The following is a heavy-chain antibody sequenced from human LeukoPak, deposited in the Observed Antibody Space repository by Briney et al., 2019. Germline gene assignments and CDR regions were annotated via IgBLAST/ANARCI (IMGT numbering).Heavy chain of an antibody. CDR2: IYYSGST. V-gene: IGHV4-39*02. Sequence: SETLSLTCTVSGGSISSSSYYWGWIRQPPGKGLEWIGSIYYSGSTYYNSSLKSRVTISVDTSKNQFSLILSSVTAADTAVYYCARDPVGGSTIFDYWGQGTLVTVSS. CDR1: GGSISSSSYY. J-gene: IGHJ4*02. CDR3: ARDPVGGSTIFDY. D-gene: IGHD1-26*01.